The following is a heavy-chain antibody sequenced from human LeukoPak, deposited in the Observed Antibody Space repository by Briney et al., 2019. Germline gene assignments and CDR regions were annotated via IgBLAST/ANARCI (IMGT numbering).Heavy chain of an antibody. V-gene: IGHV3-66*01. D-gene: IGHD3-10*01. J-gene: IGHJ4*02. CDR3: ASILRSSSGYYFDY. CDR1: GFTVSTNY. Sequence: GGSLRLSCAASGFTVSTNYMSWVRQAPGKGLEWVSVIYSGDTTFYADSVRGKFTISRDNSKNTLYLQMNSLRAEDTAVYYCASILRSSSGYYFDYWGQGTLVTVAS. CDR2: IYSGDTT.